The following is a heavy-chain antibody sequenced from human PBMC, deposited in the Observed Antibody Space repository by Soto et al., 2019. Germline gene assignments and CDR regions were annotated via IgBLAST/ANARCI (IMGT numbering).Heavy chain of an antibody. Sequence: GGSLRLSCAASGFTFSNYAIHWVRQAPGKGLEWVAVISYEGSNKYYADSVKGRFTISRDNSKNTMYVQMNSLRAEDTAVYYCAREDTGSFDYWGQGTLVTVSS. CDR3: AREDTGSFDY. D-gene: IGHD2-8*02. V-gene: IGHV3-30-3*01. CDR1: GFTFSNYA. CDR2: ISYEGSNK. J-gene: IGHJ4*02.